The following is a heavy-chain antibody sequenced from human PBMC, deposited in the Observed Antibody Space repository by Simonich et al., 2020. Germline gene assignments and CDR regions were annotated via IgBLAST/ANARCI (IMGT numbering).Heavy chain of an antibody. CDR3: ARANERDY. CDR1: GFTFSSYS. Sequence: EVQLVESGGGLVKPGGSLRLSCAASGFTFSSYSMNWVRQAPGRWLEGVSSISIISSYIYYADSVKGRFTISRDNAKNSLYLQMNSLRAEDTAVYYCARANERDYWGQGTLVTVSS. V-gene: IGHV3-21*01. CDR2: ISIISSYI. D-gene: IGHD1-1*01. J-gene: IGHJ4*02.